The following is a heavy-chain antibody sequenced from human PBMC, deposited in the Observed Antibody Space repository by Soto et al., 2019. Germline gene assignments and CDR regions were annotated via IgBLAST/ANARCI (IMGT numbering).Heavy chain of an antibody. CDR3: TRDDVHLNGDRYFGFPMDV. CDR1: GFSVSSKY. CDR2: IQSGGTT. J-gene: IGHJ6*04. D-gene: IGHD2-21*01. Sequence: EVQLVESGGDLVQPGGSLRLSCAASGFSVSSKYMSRVRQAPGKGLEWVSLIQSGGTTYYAGSVKGRFTISRDYSENTLFLQMNSLSVEYTAVSYCTRDDVHLNGDRYFGFPMDVWGKGTTVTVSA. V-gene: IGHV3-66*01.